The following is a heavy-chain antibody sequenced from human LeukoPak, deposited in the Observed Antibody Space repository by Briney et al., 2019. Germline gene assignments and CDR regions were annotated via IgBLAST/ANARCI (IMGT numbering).Heavy chain of an antibody. CDR2: IYSDGNT. Sequence: GGSLRLSCAASGFTVSSNYMSWVRQAPGKGLEWVSVIYSDGNTYYADSVKGRFTISRDNSKNTLYLQMNSLRAEDTAVYYCARGSQWLRSFDCWGQGTLVTVSS. CDR1: GFTVSSNY. V-gene: IGHV3-53*01. CDR3: ARGSQWLRSFDC. D-gene: IGHD5-12*01. J-gene: IGHJ4*02.